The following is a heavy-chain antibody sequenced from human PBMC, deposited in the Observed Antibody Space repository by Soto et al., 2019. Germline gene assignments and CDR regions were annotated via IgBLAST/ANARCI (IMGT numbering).Heavy chain of an antibody. V-gene: IGHV1-69*02. CDR3: ASEYGGNSS. CDR1: GGTFSSYT. Sequence: QVQLVQSGAEVKKPGSSVKVSCQDSGGTFSSYTISWVRQAPGQGLEWMGRIIPILGIANYAQKFQGRVTITADKYTSTAYMELSSLRAEDTAVDYCASEYGGNSSWGQGTLVTDSS. CDR2: IIPILGIA. D-gene: IGHD4-17*01. J-gene: IGHJ4*02.